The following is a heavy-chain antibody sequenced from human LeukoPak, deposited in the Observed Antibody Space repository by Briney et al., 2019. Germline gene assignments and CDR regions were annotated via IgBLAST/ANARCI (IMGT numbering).Heavy chain of an antibody. V-gene: IGHV1-69*04. D-gene: IGHD2-2*01. Sequence: ASVKVSCKASGGTFSSYAISWVRQAPGQGLEWMGRIIPILGIANYAQKFQGRVTITADKSTSTAYMELSSLRSEDMAVYYCARVGPGYCSSTSCSRVAFDIWGQGTMVTVSS. CDR1: GGTFSSYA. CDR2: IIPILGIA. CDR3: ARVGPGYCSSTSCSRVAFDI. J-gene: IGHJ3*02.